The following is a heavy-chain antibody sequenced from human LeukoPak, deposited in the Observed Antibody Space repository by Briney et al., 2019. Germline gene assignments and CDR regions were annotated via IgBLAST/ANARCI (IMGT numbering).Heavy chain of an antibody. CDR1: GFTFNNNA. Sequence: GGSLRLSCAASGFTFNNNAMTWVRQAPGKGLEWVSAISGSGGSTYYADSVKGRFTISRDNSKNTLYLQMNSLRAEDTAVYYCAKGYYSNWFDPWGQGTLVTVSS. J-gene: IGHJ5*02. CDR3: AKGYYSNWFDP. D-gene: IGHD3-22*01. CDR2: ISGSGGST. V-gene: IGHV3-23*01.